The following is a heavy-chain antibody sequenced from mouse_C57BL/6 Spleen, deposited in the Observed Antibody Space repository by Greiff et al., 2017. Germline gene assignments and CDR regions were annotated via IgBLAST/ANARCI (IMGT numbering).Heavy chain of an antibody. CDR2: IHPNSGST. CDR1: GYTFTSYW. CDR3: ARLTTVVGAMDY. D-gene: IGHD1-1*01. V-gene: IGHV1-64*01. J-gene: IGHJ4*01. Sequence: QVQLQQPGAELVKPGASVKLSCKASGYTFTSYWMHWVKQRPGQGLEWIGMIHPNSGSTNYNEKVKSKATLTVDKSSSTAYMQLSSLTSEDSAVYYCARLTTVVGAMDYWGQGTSVTVSS.